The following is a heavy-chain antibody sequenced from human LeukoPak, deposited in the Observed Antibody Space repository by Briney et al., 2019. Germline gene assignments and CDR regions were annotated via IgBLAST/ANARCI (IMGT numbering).Heavy chain of an antibody. CDR3: TRDQLGMGDD. J-gene: IGHJ4*02. V-gene: IGHV3-30-3*01. D-gene: IGHD6-13*01. CDR2: IAYDGSNK. CDR1: GFTFSNFA. Sequence: GGSLRLSCAASGFTFSNFAMHWVRRAPGKGLEWVAVIAYDGSNKFYADSVKGRFTISRDNSKNTLYLQMNSLRAEDTAVYYCTRDQLGMGDDWGQGTLVTVSS.